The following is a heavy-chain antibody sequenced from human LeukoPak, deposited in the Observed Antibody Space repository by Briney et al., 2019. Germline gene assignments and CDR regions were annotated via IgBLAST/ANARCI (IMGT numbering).Heavy chain of an antibody. V-gene: IGHV3-23*01. Sequence: PGGSLRLSCAASGFPFSSYAMSWVRQAPGKGLEWVSAISGSGGSTYYADSVKGRFTISRDNSNNTLYLQMNSLRAEDTAVYYCAKVPALRFAKTDYWGQGTLVTVSS. CDR3: AKVPALRFAKTDY. CDR1: GFPFSSYA. CDR2: ISGSGGST. D-gene: IGHD3-3*01. J-gene: IGHJ4*02.